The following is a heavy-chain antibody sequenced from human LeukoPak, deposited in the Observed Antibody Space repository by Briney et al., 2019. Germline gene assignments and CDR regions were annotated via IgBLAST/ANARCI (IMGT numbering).Heavy chain of an antibody. CDR3: ARDPGIVQTYYFDY. D-gene: IGHD2-15*01. V-gene: IGHV3-7*01. Sequence: PGGSLRLSCAASGFTFSSYWMSWVRQAPGKGLEWVANIKQDGSEKYYVDSVKGRFTISRDNAKNSLYLQMNSLRAEDTAVYYCARDPGIVQTYYFDYWGQGTLVTVSS. CDR1: GFTFSSYW. J-gene: IGHJ4*02. CDR2: IKQDGSEK.